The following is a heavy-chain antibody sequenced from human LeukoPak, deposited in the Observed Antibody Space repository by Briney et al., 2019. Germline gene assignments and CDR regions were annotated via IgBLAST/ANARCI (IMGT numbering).Heavy chain of an antibody. CDR2: VSSSGSTI. J-gene: IGHJ4*02. D-gene: IGHD5-12*01. Sequence: PGGSLRLSCAASGLTFSDYYMSWIRQAPGKGLEWVSYVSSSGSTIYYADSVKGRFTISRDNAKNSLYLQMNGLRAEDTAVYYCARDDRWLRRSSDFDYWGQGTLVTVSS. CDR1: GLTFSDYY. CDR3: ARDDRWLRRSSDFDY. V-gene: IGHV3-11*04.